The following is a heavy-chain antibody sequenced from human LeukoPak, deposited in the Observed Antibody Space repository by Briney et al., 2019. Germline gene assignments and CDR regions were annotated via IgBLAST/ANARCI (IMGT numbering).Heavy chain of an antibody. CDR1: GFTFSSNS. CDR2: ISSSSSYI. J-gene: IGHJ4*02. Sequence: GGSLRLSCAASGFTFSSNSMNWVRQAPGKGLEWVSSISSSSSYIYYADSVKGRFTISRDNAKNSLYLQMNSLRAEDTAVYYCARDPTAIAAADDYYFDYWGQGTLVTVSS. CDR3: ARDPTAIAAADDYYFDY. D-gene: IGHD6-13*01. V-gene: IGHV3-21*01.